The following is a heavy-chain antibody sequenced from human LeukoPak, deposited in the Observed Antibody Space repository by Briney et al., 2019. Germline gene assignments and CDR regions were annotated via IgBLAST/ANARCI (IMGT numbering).Heavy chain of an antibody. CDR2: ISSSSYI. V-gene: IGHV3-21*01. Sequence: TGGSLILSCAASGFTFSSYSMNWVRQAPGKGLEWVSSISSSSYIYYADSVKGRFTISRDNAKNSLYLQMNSLRAEDTAVYYCARVVGYSSGWYVNYFDYWGQGTLVTAYS. D-gene: IGHD6-19*01. CDR1: GFTFSSYS. J-gene: IGHJ4*02. CDR3: ARVVGYSSGWYVNYFDY.